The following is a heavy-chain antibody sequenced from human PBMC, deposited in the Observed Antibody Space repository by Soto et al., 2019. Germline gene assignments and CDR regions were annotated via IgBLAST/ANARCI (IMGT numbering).Heavy chain of an antibody. V-gene: IGHV3-48*03. CDR3: AREGFYAMDV. Sequence: VQLLESGGGVVQPGGSLRLSCEVSGFTFSSYEMYWVRQAPGKGLEWVAYISSSGETVYYASSVQGRFTISRDNAKNSLYLQMSSLGAEDTAVYYCAREGFYAMDVWGQGTTVTVSS. D-gene: IGHD2-2*01. CDR2: ISSSGETV. CDR1: GFTFSSYE. J-gene: IGHJ6*02.